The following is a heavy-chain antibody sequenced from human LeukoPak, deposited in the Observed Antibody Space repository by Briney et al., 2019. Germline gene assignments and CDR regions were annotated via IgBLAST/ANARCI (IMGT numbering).Heavy chain of an antibody. Sequence: SETLSLTCTVSGGSISSGDYYWSWIRQPPGKGLEWIGYIYYSGSTNYNPSLKSRVTISVDTSKNQFSLKLSSVTAADTAVYYCAREKFLAHIFDYWGQGTLVTVSS. CDR3: AREKFLAHIFDY. V-gene: IGHV4-61*08. CDR2: IYYSGST. CDR1: GGSISSGDYY. J-gene: IGHJ4*02.